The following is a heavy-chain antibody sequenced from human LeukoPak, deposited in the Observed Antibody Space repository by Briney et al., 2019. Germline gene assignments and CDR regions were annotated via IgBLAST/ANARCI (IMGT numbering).Heavy chain of an antibody. CDR1: GFTFSNAW. D-gene: IGHD6-13*01. CDR3: TTSRGPKQQLLD. Sequence: PGGSLRLPCAASGFTFSNAWMSWVRQAPGKGLEWVGRIKSKTDGGTTDYAAPVKGRFTISRDDSKNTLYLQMNSLKTEDTAVYYCTTSRGPKQQLLDWGQGTLVTVSS. CDR2: IKSKTDGGTT. V-gene: IGHV3-15*01. J-gene: IGHJ4*02.